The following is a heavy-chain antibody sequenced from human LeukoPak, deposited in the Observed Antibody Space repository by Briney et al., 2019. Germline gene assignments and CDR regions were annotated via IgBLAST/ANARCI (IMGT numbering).Heavy chain of an antibody. D-gene: IGHD3-10*01. CDR2: IYPGDSDT. J-gene: IGHJ4*02. Sequence: GESLKISCKGPGYSFTSYWIGWVRQMPGKGLEWMGIIYPGDSDTRYSPSFQGQVTISADKSISTAYLQWSSLKASDTAMYYCASSYGSGSYYSSLDYWGQGTLVTVSS. CDR3: ASSYGSGSYYSSLDY. V-gene: IGHV5-51*01. CDR1: GYSFTSYW.